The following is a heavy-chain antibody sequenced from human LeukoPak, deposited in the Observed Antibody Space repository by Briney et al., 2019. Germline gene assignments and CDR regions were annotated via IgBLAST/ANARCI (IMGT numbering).Heavy chain of an antibody. D-gene: IGHD6-13*01. Sequence: GGSLRLSCATSGFTFYDYAMHWGRQAPGKGLEWVSGITWNSGSIGYADSVKGRFTISRDNAKNSLYLQMTSLRAEDTAFYYGTKDIASSVHYYMDVWGKGTTVTVSS. CDR3: TKDIASSVHYYMDV. V-gene: IGHV3-9*01. J-gene: IGHJ6*03. CDR1: GFTFYDYA. CDR2: ITWNSGSI.